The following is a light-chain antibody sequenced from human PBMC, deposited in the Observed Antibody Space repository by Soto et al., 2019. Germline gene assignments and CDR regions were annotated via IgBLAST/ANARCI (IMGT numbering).Light chain of an antibody. CDR1: SSNIGSNP. V-gene: IGLV1-44*01. CDR2: SNN. CDR3: AAWDASLTGQV. Sequence: QPVLTQPPSTSGTPGQRVTISCSGSSSNIGSNPVNWYQQLPGTAPKLLIYSNNQRPSGVPDRFSGSRSGTSASLAISGLQSEDEADYYCAAWDASLTGQVFGTGTKLTVL. J-gene: IGLJ1*01.